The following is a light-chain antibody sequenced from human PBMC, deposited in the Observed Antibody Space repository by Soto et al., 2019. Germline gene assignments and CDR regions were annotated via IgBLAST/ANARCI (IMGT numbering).Light chain of an antibody. J-gene: IGKJ1*01. V-gene: IGKV3-15*01. CDR2: GAS. Sequence: EVVMTQSPATLSVSPGERATLSCRATQSVRNNLAWYQQKPGQAPRLLIYGASTRATGIPASFSGRGSGTEFTLTISSLQSEDFAVYYCQQYNNWPPWTFGQGTKVDIK. CDR3: QQYNNWPPWT. CDR1: QSVRNN.